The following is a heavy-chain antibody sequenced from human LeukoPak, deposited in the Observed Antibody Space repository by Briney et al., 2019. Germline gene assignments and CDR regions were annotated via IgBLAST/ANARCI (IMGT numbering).Heavy chain of an antibody. Sequence: MPSETLTLTCTVSGGSISSSSYYWGWIRQPPGKGLEWIGSIYYSGSTYYNPSLKSRVTISVDTSKNQFSLKLSSVTAADTAVYYCASLSKIAVALGYWGQGTLVTVSS. CDR1: GGSISSSSYY. D-gene: IGHD6-19*01. CDR3: ASLSKIAVALGY. J-gene: IGHJ4*02. CDR2: IYYSGST. V-gene: IGHV4-39*01.